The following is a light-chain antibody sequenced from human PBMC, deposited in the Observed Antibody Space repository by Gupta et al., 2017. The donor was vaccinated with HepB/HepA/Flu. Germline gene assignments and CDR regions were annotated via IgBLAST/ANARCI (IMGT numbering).Light chain of an antibody. CDR2: NTN. J-gene: IGLJ3*02. CDR3: VLLMSSGIWV. Sequence: QTVVTQEPSFSVSPGGTVTLTCGLSSGSVSTSYYPSWYQQTPGQAPRTLIYNTNTRSSGVPDRFSGSILGNNAALTITGAQADDESDYYCVLLMSSGIWVFGGGTKVTVL. CDR1: SGSVSTSYY. V-gene: IGLV8-61*01.